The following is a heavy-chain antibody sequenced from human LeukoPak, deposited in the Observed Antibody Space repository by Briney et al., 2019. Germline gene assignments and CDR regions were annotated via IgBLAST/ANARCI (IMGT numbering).Heavy chain of an antibody. CDR2: INPSGGST. D-gene: IGHD6-19*01. CDR3: ARDPGYSSGWYGPDGY. J-gene: IGHJ4*02. CDR1: GYTLTELS. Sequence: ASVKVSCKVSGYTLTELSMHWVRQAPGQGLEWMGIINPSGGSTSYAQKFQGRVTMTRDTSTSTVYMELSSLRSEDTAVYYCARDPGYSSGWYGPDGYWGQGTLVTVSS. V-gene: IGHV1-46*01.